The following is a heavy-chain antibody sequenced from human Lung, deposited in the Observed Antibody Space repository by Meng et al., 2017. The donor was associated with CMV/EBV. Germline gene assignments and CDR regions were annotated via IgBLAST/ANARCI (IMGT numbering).Heavy chain of an antibody. CDR2: INHSGST. D-gene: IGHD3-3*01. CDR3: ARTTYDFWSGIYYYYYYGMDV. Sequence: SQTLSLTXAVYGGSFSGYYWSWIRQPPGKGLEWIGEINHSGSTNYNPSLKSRVTISVDTSKNQFSLKLSSVTAADTAVYYCARTTYDFWSGIYYYYYYGMDVWGQGTTVXVSS. V-gene: IGHV4-34*01. CDR1: GGSFSGYY. J-gene: IGHJ6*02.